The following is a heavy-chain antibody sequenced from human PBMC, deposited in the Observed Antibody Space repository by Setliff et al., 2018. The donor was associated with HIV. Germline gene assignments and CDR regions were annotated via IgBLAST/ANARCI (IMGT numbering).Heavy chain of an antibody. D-gene: IGHD3-3*01. Sequence: PSETLSLTCTASGGSMNSDSYSWTWLRQPAGKGPELIGHIYVGGSVIYNPSLASRVTISMVPSKNQFSLDLSSVTAADTAKYYCARAKTIGVSAVFFDPWGQGRPVTVSS. CDR2: IYVGGSV. V-gene: IGHV4-61*09. CDR3: ARAKTIGVSAVFFDP. J-gene: IGHJ5*02. CDR1: GGSMNSDSYS.